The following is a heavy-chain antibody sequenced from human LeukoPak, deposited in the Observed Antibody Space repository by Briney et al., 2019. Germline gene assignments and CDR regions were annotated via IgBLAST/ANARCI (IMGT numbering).Heavy chain of an antibody. D-gene: IGHD3-22*01. V-gene: IGHV3-49*04. Sequence: PGGSLRLSCTASGFTFGDYAMSWVRQAPGKGLEWVGFIRSKAYGGTTEYAASVKGRFTISRDDSKSIAYLQMNSLETEDTAVYXCTSPXGTYYDSXGYYPIDYWGRGTLVTVSS. CDR2: IRSKAYGGTT. CDR3: TSPXGTYYDSXGYYPIDY. J-gene: IGHJ4*02. CDR1: GFTFGDYA.